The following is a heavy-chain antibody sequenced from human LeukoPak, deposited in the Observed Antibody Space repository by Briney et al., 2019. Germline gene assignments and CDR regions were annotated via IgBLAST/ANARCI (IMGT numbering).Heavy chain of an antibody. CDR3: ARDVYSSNWYDFDY. CDR1: GFTFSSYS. J-gene: IGHJ4*02. CDR2: ISISSSYI. V-gene: IGHV3-21*01. D-gene: IGHD6-13*01. Sequence: PGGSLRLSCAASGFTFSSYSMNWVRQAPGKGLEWVSSISISSSYIYYADSVKGRFTISRDKAKTSLYLQMNSLRAEETAVYYCARDVYSSNWYDFDYWGQGTLVTVSS.